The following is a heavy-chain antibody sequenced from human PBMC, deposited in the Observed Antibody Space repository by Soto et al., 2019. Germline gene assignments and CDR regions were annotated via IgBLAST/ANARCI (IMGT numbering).Heavy chain of an antibody. CDR2: IIPIFGTA. D-gene: IGHD3-3*01. CDR3: AREIFGVIISGGRDAFDI. Sequence: SLKVSCKASGGTFSTYAISWVRQAPGQGLEWMGGIIPIFGTAKYAQKFQGRVTITADESTSTAYMELSSLRSEDTAVYYCAREIFGVIISGGRDAFDIWGQGTMVTVSS. CDR1: GGTFSTYA. V-gene: IGHV1-69*13. J-gene: IGHJ3*02.